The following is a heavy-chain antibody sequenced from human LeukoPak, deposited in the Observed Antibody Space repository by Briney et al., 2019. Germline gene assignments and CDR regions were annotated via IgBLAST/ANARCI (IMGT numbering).Heavy chain of an antibody. Sequence: ASVKVSCKASGYTFTSYGISWVRQAPGQGLEWMGWISAYNGNTNYAQKLQGRVTMTTDTSTSTAYMELRSLRSDDTAVYYCARDVAAPGCRFDPWAREPWSPSPQ. CDR2: ISAYNGNT. CDR3: ARDVAAPGCRFDP. CDR1: GYTFTSYG. V-gene: IGHV1-18*01. D-gene: IGHD6-6*01. J-gene: IGHJ5*02.